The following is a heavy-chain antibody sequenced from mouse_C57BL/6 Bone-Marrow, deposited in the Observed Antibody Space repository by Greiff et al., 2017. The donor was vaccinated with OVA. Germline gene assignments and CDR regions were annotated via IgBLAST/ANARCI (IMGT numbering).Heavy chain of an antibody. CDR3: ATGVSSRFAY. Sequence: EVKLMESGPELVKPGASVKISCKASGYTFTDYYMNWVKQSHGKSLEWIGDIHPTHGGTSSDQKFQGKATLTVDKSSSTAYMERRSLTSEDSAVYYGATGVSSRFAYWGQGTLVTVSA. D-gene: IGHD1-1*01. CDR1: GYTFTDYY. J-gene: IGHJ3*01. V-gene: IGHV1-26*01. CDR2: IHPTHGGT.